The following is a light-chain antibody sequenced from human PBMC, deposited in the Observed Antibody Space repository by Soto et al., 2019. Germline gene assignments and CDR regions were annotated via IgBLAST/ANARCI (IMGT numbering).Light chain of an antibody. CDR1: QSVSSN. CDR3: QQSYSTPLT. Sequence: EIVMTQSPATLSVSTGERATLSCRASQSVSSNLAWYQQKPGQAPRLLIYGASTRATGIPDRFSGSGSGTDFTLTISSLQPEDFATYYCQQSYSTPLTFGRGTKVDI. J-gene: IGKJ4*01. V-gene: IGKV3D-15*01. CDR2: GAS.